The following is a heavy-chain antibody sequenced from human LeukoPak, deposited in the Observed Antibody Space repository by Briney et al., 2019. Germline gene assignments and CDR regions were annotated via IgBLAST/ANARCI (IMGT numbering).Heavy chain of an antibody. D-gene: IGHD4-17*01. Sequence: SVKVSCKASGGTFSSYAISWVRQAPGQGLEWMGGIIPIFGTANYAQKFQGRVTITADESTSTAYMELSSLRSEDTAVYYCARVGTTVTQNPYYYYGLDVWGQGTTVTVSS. CDR2: IIPIFGTA. CDR3: ARVGTTVTQNPYYYYGLDV. V-gene: IGHV1-69*01. J-gene: IGHJ6*02. CDR1: GGTFSSYA.